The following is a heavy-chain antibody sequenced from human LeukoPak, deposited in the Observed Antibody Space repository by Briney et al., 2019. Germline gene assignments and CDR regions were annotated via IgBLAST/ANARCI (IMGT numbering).Heavy chain of an antibody. V-gene: IGHV1-2*02. D-gene: IGHD3-16*01. CDR2: INPNSGDT. J-gene: IGHJ4*02. CDR3: ATQRGSYRWGTDFDY. CDR1: GYTFTGYS. Sequence: ASVKVSCKASGYTFTGYSMNWVRQAPGQGLEWMGWINPNSGDTKFAREFQGRVTMTRDTSISTAYMGLSRLRSDDTAVYYCATQRGSYRWGTDFDYWGQGTLVTVSS.